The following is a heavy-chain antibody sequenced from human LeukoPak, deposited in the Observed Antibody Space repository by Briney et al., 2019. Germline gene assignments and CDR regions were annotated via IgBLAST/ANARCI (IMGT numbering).Heavy chain of an antibody. CDR2: IWYDGSNK. D-gene: IGHD3-22*01. Sequence: GRSLRLSCAASGFTFSSYGMHWVRQSPGKGLEWVAVIWYDGSNKYYADSVKGRFTISRDNSKNTLYLQMNSLRAEDTAVYYCARDTGAFHYDSSGYYPDAFDIWGQGTMVTVSS. CDR3: ARDTGAFHYDSSGYYPDAFDI. CDR1: GFTFSSYG. J-gene: IGHJ3*02. V-gene: IGHV3-33*01.